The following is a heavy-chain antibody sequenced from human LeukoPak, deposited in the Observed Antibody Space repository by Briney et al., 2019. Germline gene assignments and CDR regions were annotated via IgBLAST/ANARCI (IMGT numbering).Heavy chain of an antibody. CDR3: ARSPVVYYSGSTGPALRWFDP. Sequence: SETLSLTCTVSGGSLSSSSFYWAWIRQPPGKGLEWIGSMYYTGTTYYNPSLRSRVSISVDRSKNQISLKLSSVTAADTALYCCARSPVVYYSGSTGPALRWFDPWGQGTLVTVSS. CDR2: MYYTGTT. V-gene: IGHV4-39*01. J-gene: IGHJ5*02. CDR1: GGSLSSSSFY. D-gene: IGHD3-10*01.